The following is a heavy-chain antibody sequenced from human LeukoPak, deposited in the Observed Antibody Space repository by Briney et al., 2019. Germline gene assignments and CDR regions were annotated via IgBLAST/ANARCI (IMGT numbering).Heavy chain of an antibody. CDR2: ISWHGGNI. CDR1: GFQLYDYG. CDR3: AREGIYCVNGVCYLDY. Sequence: SGLSLRLFCAACGFQLYDYGMIWVRHAPGKGLECVSGISWHGGNIGYADSVKGRFTISRDNAKNSLFLQVNSLRADDTAFYYCAREGIYCVNGVCYLDYWGQGTLVTVSS. D-gene: IGHD2-8*01. V-gene: IGHV3-20*04. J-gene: IGHJ4*02.